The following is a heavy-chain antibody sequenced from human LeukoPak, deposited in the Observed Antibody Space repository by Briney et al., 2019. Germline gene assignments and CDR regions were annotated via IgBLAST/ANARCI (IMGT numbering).Heavy chain of an antibody. Sequence: SETLSLTCDISGYSINIGYYRGWTRQPPGKGLEWIGSMYHNRGTYYNPSLKSRVTISMDTSKNQFSLRLSSVTAADTAVYYCASYYASGVSAYDYFGMDVWGKGTTVTASS. D-gene: IGHD3-10*01. CDR1: GYSINIGYY. CDR3: ASYYASGVSAYDYFGMDV. CDR2: MYHNRGT. V-gene: IGHV4-38-2*01. J-gene: IGHJ6*04.